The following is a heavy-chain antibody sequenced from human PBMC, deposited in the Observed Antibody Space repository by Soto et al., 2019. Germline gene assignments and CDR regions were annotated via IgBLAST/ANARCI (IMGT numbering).Heavy chain of an antibody. CDR2: INSDGSST. CDR1: GFTFSSYW. CDR3: ARCGSLNWYFDL. D-gene: IGHD1-26*01. Sequence: EVQLVESGGGLVQPGGSLRLSCAASGFTFSSYWMHWVRQAPGKGLVWVSRINSDGSSTSYADYVKGRFTISRDNAKNTLYLQMNSLKAEDTAVYYCARCGSLNWYFDLWGRGTLVTVSS. V-gene: IGHV3-74*01. J-gene: IGHJ2*01.